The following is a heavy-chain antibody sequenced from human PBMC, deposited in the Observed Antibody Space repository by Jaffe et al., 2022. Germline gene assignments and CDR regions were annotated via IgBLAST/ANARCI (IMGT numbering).Heavy chain of an antibody. CDR1: GGSISSSNW. Sequence: QVQLQESGPGLVKPSGTLSLTCAVSGGSISSSNWWSWVRQPPGKGLEWIGEIYHSGSTNYNPSLKSRVTISVDKSKNQFSLKLSSVTAADTAVYYCARSSPVNIADFWSGYYWARLGYWGQGTLVTVSS. D-gene: IGHD3-3*01. CDR2: IYHSGST. V-gene: IGHV4-4*02. CDR3: ARSSPVNIADFWSGYYWARLGY. J-gene: IGHJ4*02.